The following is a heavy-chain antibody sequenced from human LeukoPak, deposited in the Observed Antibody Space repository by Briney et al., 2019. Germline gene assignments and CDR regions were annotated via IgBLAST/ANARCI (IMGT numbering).Heavy chain of an antibody. V-gene: IGHV4-61*02. CDR1: GGSISSGSYY. CDR2: IYTSGST. CDR3: TRSPRLGRYGYGPWELPVSYFDY. J-gene: IGHJ4*02. D-gene: IGHD1-26*01. Sequence: PSETLSLTCTVSGGSISSGSYYGSWLRPPAGKALEYIGRIYTSGSTSYNPSPKSRVTISVDTSKHQLSLTLSSVTAAETAVYYCTRSPRLGRYGYGPWELPVSYFDYWGQGTLVTVSS.